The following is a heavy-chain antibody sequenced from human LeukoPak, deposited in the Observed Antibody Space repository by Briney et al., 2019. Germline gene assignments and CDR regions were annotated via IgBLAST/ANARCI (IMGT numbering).Heavy chain of an antibody. CDR3: ARGVLGVIPIDY. V-gene: IGHV3-53*01. CDR2: MYGGDNT. J-gene: IGHJ4*02. CDR1: GFTVSTTY. D-gene: IGHD3-10*01. Sequence: GSLRLSCAASGFTVSTTYMAWVRQAPGKGLEWVSFMYGGDNTFYADSVKGRFTISRDNSKNTLYLQMNSLRAEDTAVYYCARGVLGVIPIDYWGQGTLVTVSS.